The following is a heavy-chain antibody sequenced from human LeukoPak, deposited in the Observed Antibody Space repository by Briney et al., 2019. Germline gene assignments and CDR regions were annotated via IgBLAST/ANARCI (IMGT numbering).Heavy chain of an antibody. CDR2: ISGSGGVT. CDR1: GFTFGSYA. CDR3: AKEWDGSGTRLGWFDP. D-gene: IGHD3-10*01. Sequence: EGSLRLSCVGSGFTFGSYARSWVRQAPGKGLEWLSLISGSGGVTYYADSVKGRFTISRDNSKNTLYLQMNSLRAEDTATYYCAKEWDGSGTRLGWFDPWGQGTLVTVSS. J-gene: IGHJ5*02. V-gene: IGHV3-23*01.